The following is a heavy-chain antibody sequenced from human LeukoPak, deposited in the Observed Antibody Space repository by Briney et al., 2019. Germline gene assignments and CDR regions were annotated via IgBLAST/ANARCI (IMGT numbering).Heavy chain of an antibody. CDR2: IIPIFGTA. V-gene: IGHV1-69*13. J-gene: IGHJ3*02. Sequence: GASVKVSCKASGGTFSSYAISWVRQAPGQGLEWMGGIIPIFGTANYAQKFQGRGTITADESKSTDSLELSRLSSEDTAVYKCARAVRFGDNAFDIWGQGTMVTVSS. CDR1: GGTFSSYA. D-gene: IGHD3-10*01. CDR3: ARAVRFGDNAFDI.